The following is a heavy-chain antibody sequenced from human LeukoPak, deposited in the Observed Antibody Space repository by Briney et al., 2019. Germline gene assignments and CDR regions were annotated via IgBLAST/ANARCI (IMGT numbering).Heavy chain of an antibody. CDR3: ARLHHDYGSGTYGGAYNYYMDV. CDR1: GASVRSDH. V-gene: IGHV4-59*02. CDR2: MHGSGSP. J-gene: IGHJ6*03. D-gene: IGHD3-10*01. Sequence: PSETLSLTCTVSGASVRSDHWNWIRQPPGKGLEWIAYMHGSGSPNYNPSLASRLTLSVDATENLLSLKLTSVSAADTAVYYCARLHHDYGSGTYGGAYNYYMDVWGKGTTVTVSS.